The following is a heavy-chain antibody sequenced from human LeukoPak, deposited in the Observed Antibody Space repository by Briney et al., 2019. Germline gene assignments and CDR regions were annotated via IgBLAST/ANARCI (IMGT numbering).Heavy chain of an antibody. Sequence: SVKVSCRASGGTFSSYAISWVRQAPGQGLEWMGRIIPIFGTANYAQKFQGRVTITTDKSTSTAYMELSSLRSEDTAVYYCARDPIPPYCSGGSCYSMNYFDYWGQGTLVTVSS. D-gene: IGHD2-15*01. CDR1: GGTFSSYA. J-gene: IGHJ4*02. V-gene: IGHV1-69*05. CDR2: IIPIFGTA. CDR3: ARDPIPPYCSGGSCYSMNYFDY.